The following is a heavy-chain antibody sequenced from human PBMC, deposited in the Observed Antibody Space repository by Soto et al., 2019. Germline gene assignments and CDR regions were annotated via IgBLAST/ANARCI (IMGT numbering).Heavy chain of an antibody. CDR2: IYWDDVQ. J-gene: IGHJ4*02. D-gene: IGHD1-26*01. CDR1: ALSVSTSGVG. V-gene: IGHV2-5*02. Sequence: QITLKESGPTLVKPTQSLTLTCTFSALSVSTSGVGMGWLRQSPGKAPEWLALIYWDDVQRYSPSLKSRLTITRDSSKNQVVLTMTNMDTVDTATYFCAHLMFDHNGYYHFDHWGQGTLVRVPS. CDR3: AHLMFDHNGYYHFDH.